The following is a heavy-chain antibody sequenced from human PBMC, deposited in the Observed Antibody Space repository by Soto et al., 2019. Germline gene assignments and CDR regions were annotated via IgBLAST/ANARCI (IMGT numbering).Heavy chain of an antibody. CDR3: ASSDESHFVS. J-gene: IGHJ4*02. CDR2: IYHSGTT. V-gene: IGHV4-4*02. CDR1: GVSISSNNW. Sequence: QVQLQESGPGLVKPSGTLSLTCAVSGVSISSNNWWSWVRQPPGKGLEWIGEIYHSGTTNYNPSLKSRLTISVDKSKNQFSLKLSSVTVADTAVYLCASSDESHFVSWGQGTLVTVSS.